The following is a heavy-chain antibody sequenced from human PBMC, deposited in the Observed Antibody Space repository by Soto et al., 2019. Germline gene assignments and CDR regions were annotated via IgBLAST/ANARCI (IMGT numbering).Heavy chain of an antibody. Sequence: ASVKVSCKASGYTFTSYAMHWVRQAPGQKLEWMGWINAGNGNTKYSQKFQGRVTITRDTSASTAYMELSSPRSEDTAVYYCARDLWFGELFRSYSGMDVWGQGTTVTVSS. V-gene: IGHV1-3*01. CDR2: INAGNGNT. J-gene: IGHJ6*02. D-gene: IGHD3-10*01. CDR3: ARDLWFGELFRSYSGMDV. CDR1: GYTFTSYA.